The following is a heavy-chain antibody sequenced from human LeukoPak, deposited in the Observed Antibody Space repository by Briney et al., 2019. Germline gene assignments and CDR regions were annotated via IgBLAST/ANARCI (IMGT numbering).Heavy chain of an antibody. CDR2: INPNSGGT. J-gene: IGHJ5*02. D-gene: IGHD3-10*01. CDR3: ARKRLRMVRGDNGGDNWFDP. V-gene: IGHV1-2*02. Sequence: ASLKLSCKASGYTFTGYYMHWVRQAPGQGLEWMGWINPNSGGTNYAQTFQGRVNMTRDTSISTAYMELSRLRSDDTAVYYCARKRLRMVRGDNGGDNWFDPWGQGTLVTVSS. CDR1: GYTFTGYY.